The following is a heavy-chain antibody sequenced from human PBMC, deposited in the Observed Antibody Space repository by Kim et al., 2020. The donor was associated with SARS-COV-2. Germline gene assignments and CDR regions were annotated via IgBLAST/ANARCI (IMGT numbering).Heavy chain of an antibody. V-gene: IGHV3-30*04. CDR2: ISFDGSNK. Sequence: GGSLRLSFVGSGFALSDYAMHWVRQTPGKGLEWMPLISFDGSNKYYADSMTGRFTISRDNSRNTLYLQVNSLTIEDTAVYYCARVPPGELVTAIPYWGQGTLVTVSS. CDR3: ARVPPGELVTAIPY. J-gene: IGHJ4*02. CDR1: GFALSDYA. D-gene: IGHD2-21*02.